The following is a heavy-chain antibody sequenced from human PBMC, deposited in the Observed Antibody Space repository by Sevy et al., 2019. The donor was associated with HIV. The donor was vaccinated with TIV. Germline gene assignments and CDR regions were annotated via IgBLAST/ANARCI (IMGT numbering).Heavy chain of an antibody. V-gene: IGHV1-8*01. D-gene: IGHD3-10*01. CDR1: GDTFTNYD. J-gene: IGHJ5*02. CDR3: ARGGFIAFDP. CDR2: MTLNNGYT. Sequence: ASVKVSCKASGDTFTNYDINWVRQAPGQGLEWMGWMTLNNGYTGFAQKFQGRVTMTMNTSISTAYMELGNLRSEDTAVYYCARGGFIAFDPWGQGTLVTVSS.